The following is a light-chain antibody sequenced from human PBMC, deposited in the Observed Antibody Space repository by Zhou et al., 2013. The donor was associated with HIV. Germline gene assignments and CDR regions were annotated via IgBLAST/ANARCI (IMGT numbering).Light chain of an antibody. Sequence: ETVLTQSPGTLSLSPGERATLSCRASQTVNHNYLAWYQQKPGQAPSLLIYGASIRATGVPDRFTGSGSGTDFTLSISRLEPEDFAVYYCQFHGGSVTFGPGTKLDFK. CDR2: GAS. CDR3: QFHGGSVT. J-gene: IGKJ3*01. V-gene: IGKV3-20*01. CDR1: QTVNHNY.